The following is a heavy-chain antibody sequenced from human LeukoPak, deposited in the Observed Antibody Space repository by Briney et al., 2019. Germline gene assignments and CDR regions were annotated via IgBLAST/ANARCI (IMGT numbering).Heavy chain of an antibody. Sequence: GGSLRLSCVASGFALNNYWMMWVRQAPGKGLEWVAKIKQDGTENIFADSVKGRFAIFRDNVENSLFLQMNSLRVEDTAVYYCARAGVSEEQYRCLDTWAQGTLVTVSS. D-gene: IGHD1/OR15-1a*01. CDR3: ARAGVSEEQYRCLDT. CDR1: GFALNNYW. V-gene: IGHV3-7*03. CDR2: IKQDGTEN. J-gene: IGHJ5*02.